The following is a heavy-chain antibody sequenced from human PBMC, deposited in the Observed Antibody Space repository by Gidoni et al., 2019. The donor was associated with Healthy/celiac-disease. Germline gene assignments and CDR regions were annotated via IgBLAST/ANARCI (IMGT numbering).Heavy chain of an antibody. J-gene: IGHJ6*02. V-gene: IGHV3-15*01. D-gene: IGHD6-6*01. CDR3: TTDRSSYYGMDV. Sequence: EVQLVESGGGLVKPGGYIRLSCAASGFTFSNAWMSWVRQAPGKGLDWVVRIKSKTDGGTTDYAAPVKGRFTISRDDSKHTLYLQMNSLKTEDTAVYYCTTDRSSYYGMDVWGQGTTVTVSS. CDR1: GFTFSNAW. CDR2: IKSKTDGGTT.